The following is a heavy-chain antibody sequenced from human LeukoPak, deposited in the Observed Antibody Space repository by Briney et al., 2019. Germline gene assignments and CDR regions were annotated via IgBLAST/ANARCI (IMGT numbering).Heavy chain of an antibody. CDR2: IRHAGDTQ. V-gene: IGHV3-30*02. CDR1: GFIFSNYG. Sequence: GGSLRLSCEVSGFIFSNYGMHWVRQAPGKGLEWVAFIRHAGDTQYYVDSVKGRFTISRDNSKNNLYLQMNSLTAEDTAVYYCARDIKWREDMNFDYWGQGSLVTVSS. J-gene: IGHJ4*02. CDR3: ARDIKWREDMNFDY. D-gene: IGHD2-15*01.